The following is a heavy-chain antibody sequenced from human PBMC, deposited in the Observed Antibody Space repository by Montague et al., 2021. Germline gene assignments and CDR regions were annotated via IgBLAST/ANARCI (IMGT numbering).Heavy chain of an antibody. J-gene: IGHJ6*03. V-gene: IGHV4-38-2*02. CDR2: VSHGGRT. Sequence: SETLSLTCTVSRSLINSDYYWGWIRQPPGKGPEWMGSVSHGGRTXYNSSLKSRVTISVDTSNNHFSLKLSSVTAADTAMYYCARERDRYYYMDIWGKGTTITVSS. CDR3: ARERDRYYYMDI. CDR1: RSLINSDYY.